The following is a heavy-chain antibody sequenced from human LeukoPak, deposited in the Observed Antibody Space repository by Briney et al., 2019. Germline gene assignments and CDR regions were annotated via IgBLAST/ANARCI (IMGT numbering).Heavy chain of an antibody. CDR1: GFTFTGYP. CDR3: ARDLQDFDY. V-gene: IGHV3-21*01. Sequence: GGSLRLSCVGSGFTFTGYPMNWVRQAPGKGLEWVSSIRSSSNYINYADSVKGRFTVSRDNAKNSLYLQMNSLRAEDTAVYYCARDLQDFDYWGQGTLVTVSS. J-gene: IGHJ4*02. CDR2: IRSSSNYI.